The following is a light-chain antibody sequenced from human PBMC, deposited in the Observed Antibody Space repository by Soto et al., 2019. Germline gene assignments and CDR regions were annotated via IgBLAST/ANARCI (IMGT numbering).Light chain of an antibody. CDR2: FAS. J-gene: IGKJ4*01. CDR3: QHYNKWPLT. V-gene: IGKV3-15*01. Sequence: EVVMTQSPATLSVSPGEKATLSCRASHIVSNNLAWYQQKPVQAPRLLIYFASTEATGIPARFSGSGSGTEFTLTIRSLQSEDVAVSYCQHYNKWPLTFGGGTKVETK. CDR1: HIVSNN.